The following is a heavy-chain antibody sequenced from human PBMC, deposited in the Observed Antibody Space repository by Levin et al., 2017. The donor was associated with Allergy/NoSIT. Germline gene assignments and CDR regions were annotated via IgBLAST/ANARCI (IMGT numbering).Heavy chain of an antibody. CDR1: GFTFSSYW. D-gene: IGHD3-22*01. CDR2: IKQDGSER. Sequence: GGSLRLSCEASGFTFSSYWMSWVRQAPGKGPEWVANIKQDGSERYYVDSVKGRFTISRDNAKKSLYLLINSLRAEDTAVYYCARDVPNYYDSAGGFDFWGQGILVTVSS. V-gene: IGHV3-7*01. J-gene: IGHJ4*02. CDR3: ARDVPNYYDSAGGFDF.